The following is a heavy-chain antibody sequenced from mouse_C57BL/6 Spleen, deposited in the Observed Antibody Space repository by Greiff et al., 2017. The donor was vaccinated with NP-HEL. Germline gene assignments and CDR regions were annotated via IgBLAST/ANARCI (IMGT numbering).Heavy chain of an antibody. D-gene: IGHD1-1*01. CDR1: GFTFSSYT. Sequence: EVKLQESGGGLVKPGGSLKLSCAASGFTFSSYTMSWVRQTPEKRLEWVATISGGGGNTYYPDSVQGLFTISSDNAKNTLYLQMSSLRSEDTALYYCARHYYGSSPAWFAYWGQGTLVTVSA. V-gene: IGHV5-9*01. CDR2: ISGGGGNT. CDR3: ARHYYGSSPAWFAY. J-gene: IGHJ3*01.